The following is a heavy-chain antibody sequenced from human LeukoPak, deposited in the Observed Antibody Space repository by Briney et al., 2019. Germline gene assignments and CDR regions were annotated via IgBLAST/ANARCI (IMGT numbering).Heavy chain of an antibody. CDR3: ARDIVVVPAAMGYYYGMDV. J-gene: IGHJ6*02. CDR1: GFTFSSYS. D-gene: IGHD2-2*01. CDR2: ISSSSSYI. V-gene: IGHV3-21*01. Sequence: GGSLRLSCAASGFTFSSYSINWVRQAPGKGLEWVSSISSSSSYIYYADSVKGRFTISRDNAKNSLYLQMNSLRAEDTAVYYCARDIVVVPAAMGYYYGMDVWGQGTTVTVSS.